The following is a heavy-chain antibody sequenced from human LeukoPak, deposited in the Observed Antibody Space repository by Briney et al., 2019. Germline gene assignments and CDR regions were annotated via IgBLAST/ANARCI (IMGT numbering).Heavy chain of an antibody. CDR1: GFTFNNYG. J-gene: IGHJ3*01. CDR2: IRYDSSHE. D-gene: IGHD3-3*01. Sequence: PGGSLRLSCAASGFTFNNYGVYWVCQGPGKGLGWVAFIRYDSSHEYYEDSVKGRFTISRDNSKNTVYLQMNSLRDEDTAVYYCAKGRVTTIFGVIINAFDVWGQGTMVTVSS. V-gene: IGHV3-30*02. CDR3: AKGRVTTIFGVIINAFDV.